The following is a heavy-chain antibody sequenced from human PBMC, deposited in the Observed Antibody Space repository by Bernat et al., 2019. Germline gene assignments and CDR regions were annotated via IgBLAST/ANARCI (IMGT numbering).Heavy chain of an antibody. V-gene: IGHV1-69*04. D-gene: IGHD3-3*01. CDR3: AGGGSGRNWFDH. Sequence: QVQLVQSGAEVKKPGSSVKVSCKASGGTLSSYAISWVRQAPGHGLEWMGRTIPILGIANYAKKFQGRVTITEDKSTSTAYMELSSMRSEDTAVYYCAGGGSGRNWFDHWGQGTLVTVSS. J-gene: IGHJ5*02. CDR1: GGTLSSYA. CDR2: TIPILGIA.